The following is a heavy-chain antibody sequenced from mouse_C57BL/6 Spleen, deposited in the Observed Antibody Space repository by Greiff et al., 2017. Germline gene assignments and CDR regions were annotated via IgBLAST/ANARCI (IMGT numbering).Heavy chain of an antibody. J-gene: IGHJ3*01. CDR1: GFSLTSYG. Sequence: VQLVESGPGLVQPSQSLSITCTVSGFSLTSYGVHWVRQSPGKGLEWLGVICRGGSTDYNAAFMSRPSITKDNSKSQVFLKMNSLQADDTAIYYCAKDSSGPAYWGQGTLVTVSA. CDR2: ICRGGST. D-gene: IGHD3-2*01. V-gene: IGHV2-5*01. CDR3: AKDSSGPAY.